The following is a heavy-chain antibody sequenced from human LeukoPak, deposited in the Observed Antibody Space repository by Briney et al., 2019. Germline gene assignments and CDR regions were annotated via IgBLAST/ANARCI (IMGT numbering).Heavy chain of an antibody. J-gene: IGHJ4*02. V-gene: IGHV3-23*01. CDR1: GFTLSSYA. CDR3: ARDYDILTGYVLFDY. Sequence: GGSLRLSCAASGFTLSSYAMSWVRQAPGKGLEWVSAISGSGGSTYYADSVKGRFTISRDNAKNSLYLQMNSLRAEDTAVYYCARDYDILTGYVLFDYWGQGTLVTVSS. CDR2: ISGSGGST. D-gene: IGHD3-9*01.